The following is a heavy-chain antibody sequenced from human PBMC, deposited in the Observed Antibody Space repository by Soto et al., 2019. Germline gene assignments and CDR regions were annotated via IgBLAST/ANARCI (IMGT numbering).Heavy chain of an antibody. V-gene: IGHV3-9*01. CDR2: ISWNSGSI. CDR3: AEGRWFDAFDI. D-gene: IGHD3-9*01. Sequence: EVQLVESGGGLVQPGRSLRLSCAASGFTFDDYAMHWVRQAPGKGLEWVSGISWNSGSIGYADSVKGRFTISRDNDKNSLYLQMNSLRAEDTALYYCAEGRWFDAFDIWGQGTMVTVSS. CDR1: GFTFDDYA. J-gene: IGHJ3*02.